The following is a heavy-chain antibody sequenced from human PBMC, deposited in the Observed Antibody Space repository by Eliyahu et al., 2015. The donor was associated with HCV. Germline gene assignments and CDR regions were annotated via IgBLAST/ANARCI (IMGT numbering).Heavy chain of an antibody. V-gene: IGHV3-15*01. Sequence: EVQLVESGGGLVKPGGSLRLSCAASGFTFSNAWXSWVRQAPGKGLEWVGRIKSKTDGGTTDYAAPVKGRFTISRDDSKNTLYLQMNSLKTEDTAVYYCTTVRMVRGVIITAPYYGMDVWGQGTTVTVSS. J-gene: IGHJ6*02. CDR2: IKSKTDGGTT. CDR3: TTVRMVRGVIITAPYYGMDV. CDR1: GFTFSNAW. D-gene: IGHD3-10*01.